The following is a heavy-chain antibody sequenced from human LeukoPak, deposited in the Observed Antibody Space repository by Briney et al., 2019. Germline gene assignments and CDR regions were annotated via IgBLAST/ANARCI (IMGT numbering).Heavy chain of an antibody. Sequence: GGSLRLSCAASGFTFSSYAMHWVRQAPGKGLEWVAVISYDGSNKYYADSVKGRFTTSRDNSKNTLYLQMNSLRAEDTAVYYCARDGAAAAGTGMFHWGQGTLVTVSS. CDR3: ARDGAAAAGTGMFH. D-gene: IGHD6-13*01. CDR1: GFTFSSYA. J-gene: IGHJ4*02. CDR2: ISYDGSNK. V-gene: IGHV3-30*04.